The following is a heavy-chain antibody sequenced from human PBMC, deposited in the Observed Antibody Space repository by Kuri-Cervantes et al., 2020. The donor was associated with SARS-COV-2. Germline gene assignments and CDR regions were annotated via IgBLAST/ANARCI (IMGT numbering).Heavy chain of an antibody. J-gene: IGHJ4*02. CDR1: GGSISSYY. CDR3: ARRFGDYGQFDY. D-gene: IGHD2-21*01. V-gene: IGHV4-59*01. Sequence: SETLSLTCSVSGGSISSYYWSWIRQPPGKGLEWIGNIYFTGNTNYNPALGSRVTISIDTPKNQFSLMLGSLTAADTAVYYCARRFGDYGQFDYWGQGTQVTVSS. CDR2: IYFTGNT.